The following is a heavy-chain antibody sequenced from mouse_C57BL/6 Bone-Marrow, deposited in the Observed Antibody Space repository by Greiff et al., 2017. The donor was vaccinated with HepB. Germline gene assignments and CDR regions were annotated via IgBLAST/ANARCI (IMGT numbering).Heavy chain of an antibody. D-gene: IGHD2-3*01. V-gene: IGHV1-26*01. CDR2: INPNNGGT. CDR3: APYDGYFDY. J-gene: IGHJ2*01. Sequence: VQLQQSGPELVKPGASVKISCKASGYTFTDYYMNWVKQSHGKSLEWIGDINPNNGGTSYNQKFKGKATLTVDKSSSTAYMELRSLTSEDSAVYYCAPYDGYFDYWGQGTTLTVSS. CDR1: GYTFTDYY.